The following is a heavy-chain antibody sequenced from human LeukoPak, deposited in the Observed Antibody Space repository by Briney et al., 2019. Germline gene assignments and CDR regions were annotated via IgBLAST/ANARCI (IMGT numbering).Heavy chain of an antibody. CDR2: IVVGSGNT. J-gene: IGHJ2*01. Sequence: SVKVSCKASGFTFASSAMQWVRQAREQRLEWIGWIVVGSGNTNYAQKFQERVTITRDMSTSTAYMELSSLRSEDTAVYYCAAAVATMGDFDLWGRGTLVTVSS. CDR1: GFTFASSA. V-gene: IGHV1-58*02. D-gene: IGHD5-12*01. CDR3: AAAVATMGDFDL.